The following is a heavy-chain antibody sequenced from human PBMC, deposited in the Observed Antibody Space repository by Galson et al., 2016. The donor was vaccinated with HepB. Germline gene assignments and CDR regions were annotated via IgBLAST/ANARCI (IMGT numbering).Heavy chain of an antibody. CDR1: GGSLSGYH. D-gene: IGHD2-2*01. Sequence: SETLSLTCGVYGGSLSGYHGSWIRQAPGKGLEWIGEISHSGSTNYNPSLKSRVTISVDTSKDQFSLRLRSVTAADTAVYYCARGQFQYQYYYAMDVWGQGTTVTVSS. J-gene: IGHJ6*02. V-gene: IGHV4-34*01. CDR2: ISHSGST. CDR3: ARGQFQYQYYYAMDV.